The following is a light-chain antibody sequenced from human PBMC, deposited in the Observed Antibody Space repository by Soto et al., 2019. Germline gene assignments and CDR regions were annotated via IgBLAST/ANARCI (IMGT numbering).Light chain of an antibody. V-gene: IGLV2-11*01. CDR1: SSDVGGYNH. CDR3: CSYAGSYTVV. J-gene: IGLJ2*01. Sequence: QSALTQPRSVSGSPGQSVTISCTGTSSDVGGYNHVSWYQHHPGKAPKLMIYDVNKRPSGVPDRFSGSKSGNTASLTTSGLQAEDEADYYCCSYAGSYTVVFGGGTKLTVL. CDR2: DVN.